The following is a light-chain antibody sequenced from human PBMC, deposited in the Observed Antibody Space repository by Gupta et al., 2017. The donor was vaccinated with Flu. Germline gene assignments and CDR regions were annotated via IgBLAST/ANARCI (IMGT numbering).Light chain of an antibody. CDR1: SSNIGAGYD. J-gene: IGLJ3*02. V-gene: IGLV1-40*01. Sequence: QSVLTQPPSVSGPPGQRVTISCTGSSSNIGAGYDVHWYQQLPGTAPKVLIYGSSNRPSGVPERFFGSKSGMSASLAITGLQAEDEGDYYCQSYDTSLSGWVFGGGTKVTAL. CDR2: GSS. CDR3: QSYDTSLSGWV.